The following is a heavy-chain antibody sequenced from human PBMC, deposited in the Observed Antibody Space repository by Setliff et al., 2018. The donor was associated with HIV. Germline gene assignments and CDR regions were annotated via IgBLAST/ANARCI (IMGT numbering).Heavy chain of an antibody. D-gene: IGHD3-10*01. CDR1: GGSISSGNYY. V-gene: IGHV4-30-4*08. CDR2: IYYSGST. J-gene: IGHJ4*02. CDR3: AQGGRFALH. Sequence: PSETLSLTCTVSGGSISSGNYYWNWIRQHPGKGLEWIGYIYYSGSTYYNLSLKSRVTISVDRSKNQVSLKMSSVTAADTAVYYCAQGGRFALHWGQGTLVTVSS.